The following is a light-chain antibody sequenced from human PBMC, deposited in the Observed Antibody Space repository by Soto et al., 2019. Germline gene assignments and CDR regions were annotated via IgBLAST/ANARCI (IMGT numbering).Light chain of an antibody. J-gene: IGLJ3*02. CDR2: ETN. Sequence: QSVLTQPPSLSAAPGQKVTISCSGSGSNVGHKFVSWYQQLPGTAPRLLIYETNKRPSGIPDRFSGSKSGTSATLDIAGLQTGDEADYYCGTWDNNLSDVVFGGGTKVTVL. CDR1: GSNVGHKF. V-gene: IGLV1-51*02. CDR3: GTWDNNLSDVV.